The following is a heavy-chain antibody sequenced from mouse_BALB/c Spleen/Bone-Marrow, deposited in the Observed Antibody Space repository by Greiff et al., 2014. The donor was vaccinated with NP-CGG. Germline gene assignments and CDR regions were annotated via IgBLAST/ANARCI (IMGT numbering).Heavy chain of an antibody. CDR1: GFSFTSYG. V-gene: IGHV2-9*02. CDR2: IWAGGST. D-gene: IGHD1-1*01. Sequence: VKLVESGPGLVAPSQSLSITCTVSGFSFTSYGVHWVRQPPGKGLEWLGVIWAGGSTNYNSALMSRLSISKDNSKSQVFLKMNSLQTDDTAMYYCAREYYGSSYFNYWGQGTTLTVSS. CDR3: AREYYGSSYFNY. J-gene: IGHJ2*01.